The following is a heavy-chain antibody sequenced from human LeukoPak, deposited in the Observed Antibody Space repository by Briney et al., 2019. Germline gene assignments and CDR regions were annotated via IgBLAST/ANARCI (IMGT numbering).Heavy chain of an antibody. V-gene: IGHV3-7*01. CDR3: ATDSGYKTFDL. D-gene: IGHD5-12*01. CDR1: GFMFSNSW. J-gene: IGHJ3*01. Sequence: GGSLRLSCAASGFMFSNSWMNWVRQAPGKGLQWVASMNPDGSEIYYEDSVKGQFTISRDNAKKSMYLDMNSLRAEDTAVYYCATDSGYKTFDLWGQGTMVTVSS. CDR2: MNPDGSEI.